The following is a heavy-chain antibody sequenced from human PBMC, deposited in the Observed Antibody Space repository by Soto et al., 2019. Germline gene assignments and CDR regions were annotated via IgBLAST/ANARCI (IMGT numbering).Heavy chain of an antibody. Sequence: QVQLVQSGAEVKKPGSSVKVSCKASGGTFSSYTISWVRQAPGQGLEWMGRIIPILGIANYAQKFQGRVRITEDKSTSTAYMELSSLRSEDTAVYYCARDPHYYDSSGYPNYWGQGTLVTVSS. V-gene: IGHV1-69*08. J-gene: IGHJ4*02. CDR2: IIPILGIA. D-gene: IGHD3-22*01. CDR3: ARDPHYYDSSGYPNY. CDR1: GGTFSSYT.